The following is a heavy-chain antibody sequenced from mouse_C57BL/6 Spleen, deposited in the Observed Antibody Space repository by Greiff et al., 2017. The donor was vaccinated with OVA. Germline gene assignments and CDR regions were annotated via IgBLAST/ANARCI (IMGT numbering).Heavy chain of an antibody. CDR3: GSIATVVATDY. D-gene: IGHD1-1*01. Sequence: QVQLQQPGAELVKPGASVKLSCKASGYTFTSYWMHWVKQRPGQGLEWIGRIHPSDSDTNYNQKFKGKATLTVDKSSSTAYMQLSSLTSEGSAVYYCGSIATVVATDYWGQGTTLTVSS. CDR2: IHPSDSDT. CDR1: GYTFTSYW. J-gene: IGHJ2*01. V-gene: IGHV1-74*01.